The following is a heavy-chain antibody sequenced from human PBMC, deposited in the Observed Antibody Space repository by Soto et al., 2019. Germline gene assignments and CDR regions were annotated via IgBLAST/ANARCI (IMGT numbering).Heavy chain of an antibody. CDR3: ARDLNTAIAAAVDY. V-gene: IGHV4-4*02. CDR2: IYHSGST. D-gene: IGHD6-13*01. CDR1: GGSISSSNW. J-gene: IGHJ4*02. Sequence: PSETLSLTCAVSGGSISSSNWWSWVRQPPGKGLEWIGEIYHSGSTNYNPSLKSRVTISVDKSKNQFSLKLSSVTAADTAVYYCARDLNTAIAAAVDYWGQGTLVTVSS.